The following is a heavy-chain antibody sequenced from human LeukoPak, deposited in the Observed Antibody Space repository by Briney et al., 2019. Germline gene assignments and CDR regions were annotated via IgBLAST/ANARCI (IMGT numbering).Heavy chain of an antibody. V-gene: IGHV3-23*05. CDR3: AKRGNPTVGHHYLDV. D-gene: IGHD1-1*01. J-gene: IGHJ6*03. Sequence: GGTLRLSCAASGFTFSRSEMSWVRQAPGSGLEWVSSIRHSDSNTYYADSVMRRFTISRDNSKNTLYLQRNSLSAEDTAVYYCAKRGNPTVGHHYLDVWGKGTTVSVSS. CDR2: IRHSDSNT. CDR1: GFTFSRSE.